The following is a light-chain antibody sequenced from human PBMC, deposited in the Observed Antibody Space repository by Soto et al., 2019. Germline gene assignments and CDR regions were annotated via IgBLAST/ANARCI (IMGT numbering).Light chain of an antibody. Sequence: DIVMTQSPDSLAVSLGEGATINCKSSQRVLYSSNNKNYLAWYQQKPGQPPKLLIYWASTRESGVPDRFSGSGSGTDFTLTISSLQAEDVAVYYCQQYYSTPPTFGGGTKVEIK. V-gene: IGKV4-1*01. CDR3: QQYYSTPPT. CDR2: WAS. J-gene: IGKJ4*01. CDR1: QRVLYSSNNKNY.